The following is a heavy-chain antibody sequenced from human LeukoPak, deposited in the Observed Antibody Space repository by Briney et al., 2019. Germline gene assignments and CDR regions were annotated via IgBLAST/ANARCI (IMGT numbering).Heavy chain of an antibody. CDR1: GGSISSSSYY. CDR2: IYYSGST. D-gene: IGHD3-22*01. CDR3: ARDGYYDSSGYYYNDAFDI. V-gene: IGHV4-39*07. J-gene: IGHJ3*02. Sequence: SETLSLTCTVSGGSISSSSYYWGWIRQPPGKGLEWIGSIYYSGSTYYNLSLKSRVTISVDTSKNQFSLKLSSVTAADTAVYYCARDGYYDSSGYYYNDAFDIWGQGTMVTVSS.